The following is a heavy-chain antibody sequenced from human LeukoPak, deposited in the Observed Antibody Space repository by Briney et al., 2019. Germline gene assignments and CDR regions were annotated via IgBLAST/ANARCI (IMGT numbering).Heavy chain of an antibody. CDR2: MYLSGTT. CDR1: GDSINSLDL. D-gene: IGHD1-26*01. Sequence: PSETLSLTCTVSGDSINSLDLWSWVRQPPGKGLEWIGEMYLSGTTHSNPSVKSRVTISIDKSKNQFSLKLSSVTAADTAVYYCARGLARGSSPRAIDYWGQGTLVTVSS. CDR3: ARGLARGSSPRAIDY. V-gene: IGHV4-4*02. J-gene: IGHJ4*02.